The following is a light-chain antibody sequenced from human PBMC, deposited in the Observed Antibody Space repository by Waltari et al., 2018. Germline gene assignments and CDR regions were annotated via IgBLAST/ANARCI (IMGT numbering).Light chain of an antibody. J-gene: IGKJ5*01. CDR1: QSIATN. CDR3: QQYNSWPPIT. Sequence: EVVMTQSPDTLSVSPGGRATLSCRASQSIATNLAWYQQRRGQAPRLLIFDASTRATSISGRFSGSGSGTEFTLTISSLQSDDSAVYYCQQYNSWPPITFGQGTRLEIK. CDR2: DAS. V-gene: IGKV3-15*01.